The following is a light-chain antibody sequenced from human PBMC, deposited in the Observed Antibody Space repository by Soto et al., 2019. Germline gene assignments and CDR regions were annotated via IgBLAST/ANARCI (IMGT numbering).Light chain of an antibody. V-gene: IGKV1-39*01. Sequence: DIQMTQSPSSLSASVGDSVTITCRASQSISSYLIWYQQKPGKAPQLLIYAASSLQSGVQSRFSGRGSETEFTLPISSLPPLEFATYYCQQSDSTPVMYTFGQGTKLEVK. CDR1: QSISSY. J-gene: IGKJ2*01. CDR3: QQSDSTPVMYT. CDR2: AAS.